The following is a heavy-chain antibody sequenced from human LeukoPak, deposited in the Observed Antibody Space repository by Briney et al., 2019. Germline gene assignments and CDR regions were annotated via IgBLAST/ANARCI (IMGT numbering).Heavy chain of an antibody. J-gene: IGHJ4*02. CDR2: ISSSSSYI. D-gene: IGHD3/OR15-3a*01. Sequence: GGSLRLSCAASGFTFSSYSMNWVRQAPGKGLEWVSSISSSSSYIYYADSLKGRFTISRDNAKNSLYLQMNSLRAEDTAVYYCASVPFDFWTSYYFDHWGQGTLVTVSS. CDR3: ASVPFDFWTSYYFDH. V-gene: IGHV3-21*01. CDR1: GFTFSSYS.